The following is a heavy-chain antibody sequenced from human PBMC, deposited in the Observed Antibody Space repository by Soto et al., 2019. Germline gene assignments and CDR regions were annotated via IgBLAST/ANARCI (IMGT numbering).Heavy chain of an antibody. D-gene: IGHD6-19*01. CDR1: GVTVSSNY. V-gene: IGHV3-66*01. CDR3: ARDRIAVAGNPEYFQH. Sequence: GGSLRLSCAAAGVTVSSNYMSWISQAPGKGLEWVSVIYSGGSTYYADSVKGRFTISRDNSKNTLYLQMNSLRAEDTAVYYCARDRIAVAGNPEYFQHWGQGTLVTVSS. CDR2: IYSGGST. J-gene: IGHJ1*01.